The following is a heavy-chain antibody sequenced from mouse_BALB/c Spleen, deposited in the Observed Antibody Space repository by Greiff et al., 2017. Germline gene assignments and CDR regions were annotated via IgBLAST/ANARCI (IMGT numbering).Heavy chain of an antibody. Sequence: PLQQSEPELGKPGASVTISCTDSGYSFTGYNLYWVMQSHRKCREWIGYIDPYNGGTRYNQKSNGKSTLTVDKSSSKTYMHFNRLTSEDSAIYYCALYDYDRGGAIDNGSQGTSV. CDR3: ALYDYDRGGAIDN. D-gene: IGHD2-4*01. V-gene: IGHV1S135*01. CDR2: IDPYNGGT. J-gene: IGHJ4*01. CDR1: GYSFTGYN.